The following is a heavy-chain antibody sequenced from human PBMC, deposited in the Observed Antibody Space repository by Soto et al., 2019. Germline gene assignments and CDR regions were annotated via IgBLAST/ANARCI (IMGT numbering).Heavy chain of an antibody. D-gene: IGHD6-6*01. CDR3: ARSYSSSAIYYYYGMDV. J-gene: IGHJ6*02. CDR2: ISSSSGTI. V-gene: IGHV3-48*02. CDR1: GFTFSSYS. Sequence: GSLRLSCAASGFTFSSYSMNWVRQAPGKGLEWVSYISSSSGTIYYADSVKGRFTIPRDNAKNSLYLQMNSLRDEDTAVYYCARSYSSSAIYYYYGMDVWGQASKVTVSS.